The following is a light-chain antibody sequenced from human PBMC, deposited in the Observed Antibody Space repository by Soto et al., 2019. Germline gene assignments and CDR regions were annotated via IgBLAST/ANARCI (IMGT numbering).Light chain of an antibody. J-gene: IGLJ3*02. CDR3: SSFTTITTWV. CDR2: EVS. CDR1: SSDVGAYNY. Sequence: QSVLTQPASVYGSPGQSIIISCTGTSSDVGAYNYVSWYQQHPGRAPKLLIYEVSYRPSGVSNRFSGSKSGNTASLTISGLQAEDEADYYCSSFTTITTWVFGGGTKLTVL. V-gene: IGLV2-14*01.